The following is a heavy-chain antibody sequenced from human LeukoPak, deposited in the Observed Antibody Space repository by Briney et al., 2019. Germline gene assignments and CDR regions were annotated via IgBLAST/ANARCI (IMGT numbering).Heavy chain of an antibody. J-gene: IGHJ3*02. V-gene: IGHV3-7*01. CDR2: IKQEGSER. Sequence: PGGSLRLSCAASGFSFRSYWMSWVRQAPGKGRGWVANIKQEGSERYYVGAVKGRFTISRDNVKNSVYLQMNSLRAEDTAVYYCARSTGVFLEWLSGAFDIWGQGTMVTVSS. CDR1: GFSFRSYW. CDR3: ARSTGVFLEWLSGAFDI. D-gene: IGHD3-3*01.